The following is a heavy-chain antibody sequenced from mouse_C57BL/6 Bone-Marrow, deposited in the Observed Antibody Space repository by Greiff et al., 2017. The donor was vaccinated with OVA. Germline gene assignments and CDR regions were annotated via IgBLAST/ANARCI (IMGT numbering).Heavy chain of an antibody. D-gene: IGHD1-1*02. CDR2: ISDGGSYT. CDR3: ARVRLWYAMDY. V-gene: IGHV5-4*01. CDR1: GFTFSSYA. J-gene: IGHJ4*01. Sequence: EVQGVESGGGLVKPGGSLKLSCAASGFTFSSYAMSWVRQTPEKRLEWVATISDGGSYTYYPDNVKGRFTISRDNAKNNLYLQMSHLKSEDTAMYYCARVRLWYAMDYWGQGTSVTVSS.